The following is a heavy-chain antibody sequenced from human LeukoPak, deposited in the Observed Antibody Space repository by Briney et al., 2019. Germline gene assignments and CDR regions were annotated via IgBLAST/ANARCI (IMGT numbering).Heavy chain of an antibody. D-gene: IGHD3-22*01. CDR1: GFTLSSYN. CDR2: ISSSSSYI. J-gene: IGHJ6*02. V-gene: IGHV3-21*01. CDR3: ARGVPVAYYYDSIGFYGMDV. Sequence: PGGSLRLSCVASGFTLSSYNMKWVRQAPGKGLEWVSSISSSSSYIYYADSVKGRFTISRDNAKNSLYLQMNSLRAEDTAVYYCARGVPVAYYYDSIGFYGMDVWGQGTTVTVSS.